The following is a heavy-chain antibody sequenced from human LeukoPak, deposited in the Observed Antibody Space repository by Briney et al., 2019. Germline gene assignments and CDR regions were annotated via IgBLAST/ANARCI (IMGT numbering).Heavy chain of an antibody. D-gene: IGHD1-1*01. Sequence: GGSLRLSCAASGFTFTSYAMSWVRQAPGKGLEWASAISDSGGSTYYADSVKGRFTISRDNSKNTVYLLMNSLRAEDTAVYYCAKSRENNQLAKEWFDPWGQGTLVTVSS. V-gene: IGHV3-23*01. CDR1: GFTFTSYA. J-gene: IGHJ5*02. CDR2: ISDSGGST. CDR3: AKSRENNQLAKEWFDP.